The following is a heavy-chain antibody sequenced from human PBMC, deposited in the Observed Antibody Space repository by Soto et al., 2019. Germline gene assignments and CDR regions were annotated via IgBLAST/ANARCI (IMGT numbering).Heavy chain of an antibody. Sequence: SETLSLTCAVYGGSFSGYYWSWIRQPPGKGLEWIGEINHSGSTNYNPSLKSRVTISVDTSKNQFSLKLSSVTAADTAVYLCARDQIWFGDFHYYGMDVWGQGTTVTVSS. CDR1: GGSFSGYY. CDR3: ARDQIWFGDFHYYGMDV. J-gene: IGHJ6*02. V-gene: IGHV4-34*01. D-gene: IGHD3-10*01. CDR2: INHSGST.